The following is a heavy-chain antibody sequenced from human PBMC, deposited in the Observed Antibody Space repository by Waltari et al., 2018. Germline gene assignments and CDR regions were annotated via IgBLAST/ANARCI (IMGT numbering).Heavy chain of an antibody. CDR1: GGSFSDHY. J-gene: IGHJ5*01. V-gene: IGHV4-34*01. CDR2: INHSGSA. CDR3: ARLPPAAMGFHWFDS. D-gene: IGHD2-2*01. Sequence: QVQLKQWGAGLLKPSETLSLTCAVYGGSFSDHYWSWVRQSPEKGLEWLGEINHSGSATYNPSLSNRVTMSVDPSKNQFSLRLRSVTAADTAVYYCARLPPAAMGFHWFDSWGHGTPVSVSS.